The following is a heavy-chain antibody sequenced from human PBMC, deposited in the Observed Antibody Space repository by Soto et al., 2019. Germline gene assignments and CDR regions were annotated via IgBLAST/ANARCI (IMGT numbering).Heavy chain of an antibody. CDR3: AREGTYYYDSSGYDIGFDY. CDR2: IWYDGSNK. Sequence: QVQLVESGGGVVQPGRSLRLSCAASGFTFSSYGMHWVRQAPGKGLGWVAVIWYDGSNKYYADSVKGRFTISRDNSKNTLYLKMNSLRAEDTAVYYCAREGTYYYDSSGYDIGFDYWGQGTLVTVSS. V-gene: IGHV3-33*01. D-gene: IGHD3-22*01. CDR1: GFTFSSYG. J-gene: IGHJ4*02.